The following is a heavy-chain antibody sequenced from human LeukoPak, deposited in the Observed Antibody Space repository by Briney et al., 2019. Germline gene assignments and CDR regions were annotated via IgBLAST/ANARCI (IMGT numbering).Heavy chain of an antibody. CDR3: AKTTTGYSSGRYPAWPIDY. V-gene: IGHV3-23*01. D-gene: IGHD2-15*01. CDR2: IFGSCGSA. CDR1: GFTFGSYA. Sequence: TGGSLRLSCGASGFTFGSYAMYWVRQAPGKGLEWVSGIFGSCGSAHYADSVKGRFTISRDNSKNTVYLQMDSLRAEDTATYYCAKTTTGYSSGRYPAWPIDYWGQGTLVTVSS. J-gene: IGHJ4*02.